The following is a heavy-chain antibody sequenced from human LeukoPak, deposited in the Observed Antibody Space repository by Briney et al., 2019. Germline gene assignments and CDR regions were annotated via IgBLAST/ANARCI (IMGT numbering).Heavy chain of an antibody. D-gene: IGHD1-14*01. Sequence: PSETLSLTCTVSGGSISSYYWNWIRQPPGKGLEWIGYIYYSGSTNYNPSLKSRVTISVDTSKNQFSLKLSSVTAADTAVYYCARRKARTPNYFDYWGQGALVTVSS. CDR1: GGSISSYY. CDR3: ARRKARTPNYFDY. J-gene: IGHJ4*02. V-gene: IGHV4-59*01. CDR2: IYYSGST.